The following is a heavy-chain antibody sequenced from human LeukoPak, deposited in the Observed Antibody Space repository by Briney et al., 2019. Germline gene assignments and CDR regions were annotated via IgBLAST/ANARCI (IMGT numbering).Heavy chain of an antibody. D-gene: IGHD5-12*01. V-gene: IGHV1-2*02. CDR2: INPNSGGT. J-gene: IGHJ4*02. CDR3: ARSPRWLQLGVFDY. Sequence: ASVKVSCKASGYTFTGYYMHWVRQAPGQGLEWMGWINPNSGGTNYAQKFQGRVTMTRDTSISTAYMELGRLRSDDTAVYYCARSPRWLQLGVFDYWGQGTLVTVSS. CDR1: GYTFTGYY.